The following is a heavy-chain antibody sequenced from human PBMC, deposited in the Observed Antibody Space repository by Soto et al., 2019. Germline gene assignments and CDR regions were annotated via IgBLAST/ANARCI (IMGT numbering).Heavy chain of an antibody. CDR1: GFTFSSYG. D-gene: IGHD4-17*01. CDR3: AKVYWADYGDQGVNYYYYYGMDV. J-gene: IGHJ6*02. CDR2: ISYDGSNK. V-gene: IGHV3-30*18. Sequence: PGGSLRLSCAASGFTFSSYGMHWVRQAPGKGLEWVAVISYDGSNKYYADSVKGRFTISRDNSKNTLYLQMNSLRAEDTAVYYCAKVYWADYGDQGVNYYYYYGMDVWGQGTTVTVSS.